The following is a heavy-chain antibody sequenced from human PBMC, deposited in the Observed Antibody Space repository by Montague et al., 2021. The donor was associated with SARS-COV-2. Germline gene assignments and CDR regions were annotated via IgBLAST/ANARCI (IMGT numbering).Heavy chain of an antibody. CDR2: IYYSGST. CDR3: ARHDDILTGYYYYGMDV. V-gene: IGHV4-39*01. J-gene: IGHJ6*02. D-gene: IGHD3-9*01. CDR1: GGSISSSSYY. Sequence: SETLSLTCTVSGGSISSSSYYWGWIRQPPGKRLEWIGIIYYSGSTXYNPSLKRRVTISVDTSKNLFSLKLSSVTAAATAVYYCARHDDILTGYYYYGMDVWGQRTTVTVS.